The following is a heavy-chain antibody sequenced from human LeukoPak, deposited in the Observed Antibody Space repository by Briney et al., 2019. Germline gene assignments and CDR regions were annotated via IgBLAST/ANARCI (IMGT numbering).Heavy chain of an antibody. V-gene: IGHV4-31*03. CDR1: GGSISSGGYY. J-gene: IGHJ4*02. Sequence: SQTLSLTCTVSGGSISSGGYYWSWIRQHPGKGLEWIGYIYYSGSTYYNPSLKSRVTISVDTSKNQFSLKLCSVTAADTAVYYCARGGRLDNELDYWGQGTLVTVSS. CDR3: ARGGRLDNELDY. CDR2: IYYSGST. D-gene: IGHD3/OR15-3a*01.